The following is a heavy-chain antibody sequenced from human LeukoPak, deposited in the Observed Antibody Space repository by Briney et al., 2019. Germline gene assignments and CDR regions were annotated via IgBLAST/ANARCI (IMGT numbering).Heavy chain of an antibody. CDR3: ARGRRYCSSTSCHLFDY. CDR1: GGSISSYY. Sequence: SETLSLTCTVSGGSISSYYWSWIRQPPGEGLEWIGYIYYSGSTNYNPSLKSRVTISVDTSKNQFSLKLSSVTAADTAVYYCARGRRYCSSTSCHLFDYWGQGTLVTVSS. CDR2: IYYSGST. V-gene: IGHV4-59*01. J-gene: IGHJ4*02. D-gene: IGHD2-2*01.